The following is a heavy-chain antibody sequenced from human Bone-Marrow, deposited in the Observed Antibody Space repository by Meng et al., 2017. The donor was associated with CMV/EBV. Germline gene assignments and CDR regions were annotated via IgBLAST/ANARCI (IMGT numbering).Heavy chain of an antibody. J-gene: IGHJ6*02. Sequence: GGSLRLSCAASGFTFSDYYMSWIRQAPGKGLEWVSYISSSGSTIYYADSVKGRFTISRDNAKTSLYLQMNSLRAEDTAVYYCARYQRYCSSTSCSIRLAYYYYGMDVWGQGTTVTVAS. CDR2: ISSSGSTI. V-gene: IGHV3-11*01. CDR1: GFTFSDYY. CDR3: ARYQRYCSSTSCSIRLAYYYYGMDV. D-gene: IGHD2-2*01.